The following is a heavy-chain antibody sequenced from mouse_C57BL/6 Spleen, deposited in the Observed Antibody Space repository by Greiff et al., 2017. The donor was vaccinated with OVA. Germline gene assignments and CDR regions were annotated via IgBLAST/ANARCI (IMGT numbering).Heavy chain of an antibody. J-gene: IGHJ4*01. V-gene: IGHV1-81*01. CDR3: ARSITTYAMDY. CDR1: GYTFTSYG. D-gene: IGHD1-1*01. Sequence: VQLVESGAELARPGASVKLSCKASGYTFTSYGISWVKQRTGQGLEWIGVINPNYGTTSYNQKFKGKATLTVDQSSSTAYMQLNSLTSEDSAVYYCARSITTYAMDYWGQGTSVTVSS. CDR2: INPNYGTT.